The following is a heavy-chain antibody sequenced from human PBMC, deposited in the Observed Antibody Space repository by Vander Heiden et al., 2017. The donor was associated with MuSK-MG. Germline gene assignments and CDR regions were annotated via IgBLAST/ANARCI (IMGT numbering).Heavy chain of an antibody. CDR1: GFTFTNYG. D-gene: IGHD2-15*01. J-gene: IGHJ6*02. CDR3: AKDRGGYYFYGMDV. Sequence: QVQLVESGGGVVQPGTSLRLSCAASGFTFTNYGMHWVRQAPGKGLEWVAVIWYDGSNQYYADSVKGRFTISRDISKNTLYLRMNRLRVEDTAVYYCAKDRGGYYFYGMDVWGQGTTVTVS. CDR2: IWYDGSNQ. V-gene: IGHV3-33*06.